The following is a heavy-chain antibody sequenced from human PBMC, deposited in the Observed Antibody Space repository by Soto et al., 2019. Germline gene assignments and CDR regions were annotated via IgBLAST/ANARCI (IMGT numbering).Heavy chain of an antibody. CDR3: ARDYQKGYYYDSSGYPLRNWFDP. V-gene: IGHV3-21*01. J-gene: IGHJ5*02. CDR1: GFTFSSYS. Sequence: GGSLRLSCAASGFTFSSYSMNWVRQAPGKGLEWVSSISSSSSYIYYADSVKGRFTISRDNAKNSLYLQMNSLRAEDTAVYYCARDYQKGYYYDSSGYPLRNWFDPWGQGTLVTV. CDR2: ISSSSSYI. D-gene: IGHD3-22*01.